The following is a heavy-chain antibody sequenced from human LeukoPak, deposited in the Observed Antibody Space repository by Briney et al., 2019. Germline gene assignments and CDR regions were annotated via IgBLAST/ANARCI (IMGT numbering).Heavy chain of an antibody. CDR2: ISPNSGGT. CDR3: ARDSCSSTSCLSIDDY. Sequence: ASVKVSCKASGYTFTDYYIHWVRQAPGQGLEWMGWISPNSGGTKYAQKFQGRVTMTRDTSISTVYMELSRLRSDDTAVYYCARDSCSSTSCLSIDDYWGQGTLVTVSS. J-gene: IGHJ4*02. D-gene: IGHD2-2*01. V-gene: IGHV1-2*02. CDR1: GYTFTDYY.